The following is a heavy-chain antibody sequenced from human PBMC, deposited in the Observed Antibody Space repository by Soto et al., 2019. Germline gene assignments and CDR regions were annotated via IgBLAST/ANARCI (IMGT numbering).Heavy chain of an antibody. CDR1: GWSFSGYY. V-gene: IGHV4-34*01. CDR3: ARVPGPDIVVVPAARQANYAFDI. CDR2: INHSGST. J-gene: IGHJ3*02. D-gene: IGHD2-2*01. Sequence: SETLSLTCAVYGWSFSGYYWSWIRQPPGKGLEWIGEINHSGSTNYNPSLKSRVTISVDTSKNQFSLKLSSVTAADTAVYYCARVPGPDIVVVPAARQANYAFDIWGQGTMVTVSS.